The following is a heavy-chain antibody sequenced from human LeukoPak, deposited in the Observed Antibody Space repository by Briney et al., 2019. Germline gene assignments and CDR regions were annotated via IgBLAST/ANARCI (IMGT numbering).Heavy chain of an antibody. J-gene: IGHJ4*02. CDR1: GFTFSSYW. CDR2: INTDGSST. V-gene: IGHV3-74*01. Sequence: PGGSLRLSCVASGFTFSSYWMQWVRQAPGKGLVWVSRINTDGSSTTYADSVKGRFTISRDNAKNTLYLQMNSLSAEDTAVYYCATQASVGYWGQGTLVTVSS. CDR3: ATQASVGY. D-gene: IGHD1-26*01.